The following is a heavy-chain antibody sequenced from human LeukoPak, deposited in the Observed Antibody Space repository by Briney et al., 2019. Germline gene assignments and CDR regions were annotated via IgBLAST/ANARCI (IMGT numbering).Heavy chain of an antibody. CDR1: GYSFTGYY. J-gene: IGHJ4*02. CDR2: INPNSGGT. Sequence: ASVKVSCKASGYSFTGYYMHWVRQGPGQGLGGKGWINPNSGGTNYAQEFQGRVTMTRDTSISTAYMELSRLRSDDTAVYYCARDLFPYSSGLDYWGQGTLVTVSS. D-gene: IGHD3-22*01. V-gene: IGHV1-2*02. CDR3: ARDLFPYSSGLDY.